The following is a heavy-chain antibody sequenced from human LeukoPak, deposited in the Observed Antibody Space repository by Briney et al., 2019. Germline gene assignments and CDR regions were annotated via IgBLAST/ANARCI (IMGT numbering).Heavy chain of an antibody. J-gene: IGHJ4*02. CDR1: GFTFSSYS. Sequence: GGSLRLSCAASGFTFSSYSMNWVRQAPGKGLEWVSSISSSSSYIYYADSVKGRFTISRDNAKNSLYLQMNSLRAEDTAVYYCARETSGSYFLNFFDYWGQGTLVTVSS. CDR3: ARETSGSYFLNFFDY. D-gene: IGHD1-26*01. CDR2: ISSSSSYI. V-gene: IGHV3-21*01.